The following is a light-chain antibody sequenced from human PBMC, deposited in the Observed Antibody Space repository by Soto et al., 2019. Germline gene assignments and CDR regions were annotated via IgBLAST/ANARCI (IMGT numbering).Light chain of an antibody. V-gene: IGKV1-5*03. J-gene: IGKJ4*01. CDR2: KAS. CDR1: QSISSW. Sequence: DSQMTQYPSTLYASIGDRVTITCRAGQSISSWLAWYQQKPGKAPKLLISKASTLQSGVPPRFSGSGSGTEFALTISSLQPDDFATYYCQQYESYPMTFGGGTKVEIK. CDR3: QQYESYPMT.